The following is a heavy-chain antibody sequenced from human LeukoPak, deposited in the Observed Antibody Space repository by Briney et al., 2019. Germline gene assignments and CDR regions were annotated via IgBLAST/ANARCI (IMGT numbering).Heavy chain of an antibody. D-gene: IGHD4-11*01. CDR2: IYTSGST. Sequence: SETLSLTCTVSGGSISSYYWSWIRQPAGKGLEWIGRIYTSGSTNYNPSLKSQVTISVDKSKNQFSLKLSSVTAADTAVYYCARSRADDYMPRDWGQGTLVTVSS. CDR3: ARSRADDYMPRD. J-gene: IGHJ4*02. V-gene: IGHV4-4*07. CDR1: GGSISSYY.